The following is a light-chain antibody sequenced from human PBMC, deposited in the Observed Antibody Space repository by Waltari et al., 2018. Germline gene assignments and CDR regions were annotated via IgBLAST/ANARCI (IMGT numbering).Light chain of an antibody. J-gene: IGLJ2*01. Sequence: QSALTQAAPVSGSLGQSITISCTGTTNDVGTYDLVSWYQQHPGKAPRLIMYAVTERPSGVSNRFSGSKSGNTASLTISGLQAEDEADYHCCSYAGGRTYVGFGGGTKLTVL. V-gene: IGLV2-23*02. CDR1: TNDVGTYDL. CDR2: AVT. CDR3: CSYAGGRTYVG.